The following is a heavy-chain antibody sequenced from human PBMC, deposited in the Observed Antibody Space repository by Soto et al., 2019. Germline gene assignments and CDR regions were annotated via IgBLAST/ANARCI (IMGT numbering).Heavy chain of an antibody. CDR1: GFTFDDHT. V-gene: IGHV3-43*01. J-gene: IGHJ3*02. D-gene: IGHD5-18*01. CDR2: ISWDGGSA. Sequence: LRLSCAASGFTFDDHTLHWVRQAPGKGLEWVSLISWDGGSAYYADSVKGRFTISRDNIKDSLYLQMNSLRTDDTALYYCVKDGTVDGYVGAFDIWGQGTMVTVSS. CDR3: VKDGTVDGYVGAFDI.